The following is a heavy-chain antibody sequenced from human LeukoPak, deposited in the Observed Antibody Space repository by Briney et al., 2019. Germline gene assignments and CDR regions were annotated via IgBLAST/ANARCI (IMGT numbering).Heavy chain of an antibody. CDR2: INTDGTIT. V-gene: IGHV3-74*01. D-gene: IGHD3-16*01. Sequence: GGSLRLSCAVSGFTFSTYWMHWVRQAPGKGLVWVSRINTDGTITNYADSVKGRFTISRDNAKNMLHLQMNSLRADDTAVYYCSTSTFGQNDYWGQGTLVTVSS. J-gene: IGHJ4*02. CDR1: GFTFSTYW. CDR3: STSTFGQNDY.